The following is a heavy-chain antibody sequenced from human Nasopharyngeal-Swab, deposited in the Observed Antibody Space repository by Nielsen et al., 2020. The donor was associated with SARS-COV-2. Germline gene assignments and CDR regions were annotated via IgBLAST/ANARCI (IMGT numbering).Heavy chain of an antibody. CDR2: ISSSGSTI. J-gene: IGHJ4*02. Sequence: RQAPGKGLEWVSYISSSGSTIYYADSVKGRFTISRDNAKNSLYLQMNSLRAEDTAVYYCAREGATWGVWGSYRQHYFDYWGQGTLVTVSS. D-gene: IGHD3-16*02. V-gene: IGHV3-11*01. CDR3: AREGATWGVWGSYRQHYFDY.